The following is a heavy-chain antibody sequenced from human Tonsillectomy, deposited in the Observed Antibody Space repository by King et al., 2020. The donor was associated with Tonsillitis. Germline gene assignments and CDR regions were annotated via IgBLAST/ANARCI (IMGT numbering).Heavy chain of an antibody. J-gene: IGHJ5*02. CDR3: ASALSTGGNWFDP. CDR2: ISSSSSCT. D-gene: IGHD2/OR15-2a*01. V-gene: IGHV3-11*06. Sequence: VQLVESGGGLVKPGGSLRLSCAASGFTFSDYYMSWIRQAPGKGLEWVSYISSSSSCTNYADSVKGRFTISRDNAKNSLYLQMNSLRAEDTAVYYCASALSTGGNWFDPWGQGTLVTVSS. CDR1: GFTFSDYY.